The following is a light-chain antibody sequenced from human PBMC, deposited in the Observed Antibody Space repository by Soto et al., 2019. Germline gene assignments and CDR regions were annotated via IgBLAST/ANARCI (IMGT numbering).Light chain of an antibody. J-gene: IGKJ1*01. CDR1: QSVSGRY. CDR3: QQYGSSPRT. Sequence: EIVLTQSPGTLSLSPGERATLSCRASQSVSGRYLAWYQQKPGQAPRLLIYGASSRAPGIPDRFSGSGSGTDFTLTISRLEPEDFAGYYCQQYGSSPRTFGQGTKVEIK. CDR2: GAS. V-gene: IGKV3-20*01.